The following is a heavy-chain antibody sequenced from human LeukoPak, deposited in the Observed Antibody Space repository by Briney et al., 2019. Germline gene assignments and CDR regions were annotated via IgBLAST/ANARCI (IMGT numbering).Heavy chain of an antibody. V-gene: IGHV3-23*01. J-gene: IGHJ4*02. Sequence: AGSLTLSCAVSGFTFSSYAMSWVRQAPAQGLEWVSAISGSGGSTYYADSVKGRFTISRDNSKNTLYLQMNSLRAEDTAVYYCARGRLRGWDFDYWGQGTLVTVSS. CDR2: ISGSGGST. CDR3: ARGRLRGWDFDY. CDR1: GFTFSSYA. D-gene: IGHD4-23*01.